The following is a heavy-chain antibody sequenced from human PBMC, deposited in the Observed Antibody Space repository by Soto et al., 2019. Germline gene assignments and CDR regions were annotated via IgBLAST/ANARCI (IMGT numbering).Heavy chain of an antibody. Sequence: QVQLVQSGAEVKKPGSSVKVSCKASGGTFSSYAISWVRQAPGQGLEWMGGIIPIFGTANYAQKFQGRVTITADESTSTAYMELSSLRSEDTAVYYCARLSCSGGSCYGGEDCIDYWGQGTLVTVSS. V-gene: IGHV1-69*01. CDR1: GGTFSSYA. CDR3: ARLSCSGGSCYGGEDCIDY. J-gene: IGHJ4*02. D-gene: IGHD2-15*01. CDR2: IIPIFGTA.